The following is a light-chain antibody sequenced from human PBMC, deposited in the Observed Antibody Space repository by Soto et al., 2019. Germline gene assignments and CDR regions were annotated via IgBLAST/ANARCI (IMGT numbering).Light chain of an antibody. CDR1: SSNIGAGYD. CDR3: QSYDISLSGWV. J-gene: IGLJ3*02. V-gene: IGLV1-40*01. CDR2: GNT. Sequence: QSVLTQPPSVSGAPGQRVTISCTGSSSNIGAGYDVHWYRQLPGTAPKLLIYGNTNRPSGVPDRFSGSKSGTSASLAITGLQAEDEADYYCQSYDISLSGWVFGGGTHLTVL.